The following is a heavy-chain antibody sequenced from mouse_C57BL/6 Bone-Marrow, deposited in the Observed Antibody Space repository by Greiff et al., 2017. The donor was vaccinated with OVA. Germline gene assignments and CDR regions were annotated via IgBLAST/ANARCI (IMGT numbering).Heavy chain of an antibody. V-gene: IGHV1-61*01. D-gene: IGHD2-10*01. CDR3: ARRMALLHFDY. CDR2: IYPSDSET. CDR1: GYTFTSYW. J-gene: IGHJ2*01. Sequence: QVQLQQPGAELVRPGSSVKLSCKASGYTFTSYWMDWVKQRPGQGLEWIGNIYPSDSETNYNQKFKDKATLTVDKSSSTAYMQLSSLTSEDSAVYYCARRMALLHFDYWGQGTTLTVSS.